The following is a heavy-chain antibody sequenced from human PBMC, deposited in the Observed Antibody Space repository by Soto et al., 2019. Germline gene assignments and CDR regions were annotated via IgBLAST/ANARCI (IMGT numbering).Heavy chain of an antibody. CDR3: AHRRGFGELLY. Sequence: QITLKESGPTLVKPTQTLTLTCTFSGFSLSTSGVGVGWIRQPPGKALEWLALIYWDDNKLYSPSLKSRLTVTEDTSKNQVVLTMTNVDPVDPATYYCAHRRGFGELLYWGQGTLVTVSS. J-gene: IGHJ4*02. CDR1: GFSLSTSGVG. V-gene: IGHV2-5*02. CDR2: IYWDDNK. D-gene: IGHD3-10*01.